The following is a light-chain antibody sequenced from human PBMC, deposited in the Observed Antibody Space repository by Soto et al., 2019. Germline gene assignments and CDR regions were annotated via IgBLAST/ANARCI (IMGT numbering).Light chain of an antibody. CDR3: QQYDDWLRLT. Sequence: EIVMTQSPATLSVSPGERATLSCRASQSVNIYLAWYQQKPGQAPRLLIFGASYRATGIPARFSDSGSGTEFNLTISSLQSEDFAAYFCQQYDDWLRLTFGGGTKVEIK. CDR2: GAS. J-gene: IGKJ4*01. V-gene: IGKV3D-15*01. CDR1: QSVNIY.